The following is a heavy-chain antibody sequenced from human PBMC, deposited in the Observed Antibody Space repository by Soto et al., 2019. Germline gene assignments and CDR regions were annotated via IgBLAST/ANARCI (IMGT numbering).Heavy chain of an antibody. J-gene: IGHJ4*02. Sequence: GGSLRLSCAASGFTFSSYAMSWVRQAPGKGLEWVSLISWDGGSTYYADSVKGRFTISRDNSKNSLYLQMNSLRTEDTALYYCAKDILIAVAGTLPGYWGQGTLVTVSS. CDR2: ISWDGGST. V-gene: IGHV3-43*02. CDR3: AKDILIAVAGTLPGY. D-gene: IGHD6-19*01. CDR1: GFTFSSYA.